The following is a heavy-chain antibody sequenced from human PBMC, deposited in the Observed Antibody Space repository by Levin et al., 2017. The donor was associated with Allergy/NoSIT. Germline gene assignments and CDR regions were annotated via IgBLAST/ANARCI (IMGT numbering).Heavy chain of an antibody. CDR1: GGSFSGYY. CDR2: INHSGST. J-gene: IGHJ5*02. CDR3: ARGARSGYYPTLRNWFDP. Sequence: SETLSLTCAVYGGSFSGYYWSWIRQPPGKGLEWIGEINHSGSTNYNPSLKSRVTISVDTSKNQFSLKRSSVTAADTAVYYCARGARSGYYPTLRNWFDPWGQGTLVTVSS. V-gene: IGHV4-34*01. D-gene: IGHD3-3*01.